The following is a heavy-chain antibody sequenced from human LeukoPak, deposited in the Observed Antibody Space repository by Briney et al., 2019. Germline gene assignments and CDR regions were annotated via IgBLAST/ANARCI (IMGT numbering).Heavy chain of an antibody. J-gene: IGHJ4*02. CDR3: AKGRGIVVVTGPDY. D-gene: IGHD2-21*02. CDR2: ICGSGGST. V-gene: IGHV3-23*01. Sequence: GGSLRLSCAASGFTFSSYAMNWVRQAPGKGLEWVSGICGSGGSTYYADSVKGRFTISRDNSKNTLYLQMNSLRAEDTAVYYCAKGRGIVVVTGPDYWGQGTLVTVSS. CDR1: GFTFSSYA.